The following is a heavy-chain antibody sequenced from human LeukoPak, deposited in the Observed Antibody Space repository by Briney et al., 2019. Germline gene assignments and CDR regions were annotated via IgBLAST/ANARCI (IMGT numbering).Heavy chain of an antibody. Sequence: GRSLRLSCAASGFTFSSYAMHWVRQAPGKGLEWVAVISYDGSNKYYADSVRGRFTISRDNSKNTLYLQMNSLRAEDTAVYYCARDSESDLTRPKWELAHHFDYWGQGTLVTVSS. D-gene: IGHD1-26*01. CDR2: ISYDGSNK. CDR1: GFTFSSYA. V-gene: IGHV3-30*04. J-gene: IGHJ4*02. CDR3: ARDSESDLTRPKWELAHHFDY.